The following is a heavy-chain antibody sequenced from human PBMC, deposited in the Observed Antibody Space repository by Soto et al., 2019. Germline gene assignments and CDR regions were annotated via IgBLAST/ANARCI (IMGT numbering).Heavy chain of an antibody. CDR1: GYTFTSYG. Sequence: QVQLVQSGAEVKKPGASVKVSCKASGYTFTSYGISWVRQAPGPGLEWMGWISAYNGNTNYAQKLQGTVTMTTDTSTRTAYMELRSLRSYDTAVYYCARDIIVGATPPYYFDYWGQGTLVTVSS. D-gene: IGHD1-26*01. J-gene: IGHJ4*02. V-gene: IGHV1-18*01. CDR2: ISAYNGNT. CDR3: ARDIIVGATPPYYFDY.